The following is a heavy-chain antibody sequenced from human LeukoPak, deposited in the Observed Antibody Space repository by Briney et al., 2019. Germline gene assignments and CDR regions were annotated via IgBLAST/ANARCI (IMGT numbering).Heavy chain of an antibody. D-gene: IGHD3-10*01. V-gene: IGHV3-21*01. Sequence: GGSLRLSCAASGFTFSGYCMNWVRQAPGKGLEWVSSISSSSSYIYYADSVKRRFTISRDNAKNSLYLQMNSLRAEDTAVYYCARASSLCYGSGSYLHFDYWGQGALVTVSS. CDR3: ARASSLCYGSGSYLHFDY. J-gene: IGHJ4*02. CDR2: ISSSSSYI. CDR1: GFTFSGYC.